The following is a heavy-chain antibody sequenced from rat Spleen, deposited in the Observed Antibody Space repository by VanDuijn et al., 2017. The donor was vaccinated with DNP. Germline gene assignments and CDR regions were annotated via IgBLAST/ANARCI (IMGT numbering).Heavy chain of an antibody. CDR2: ISYEGSST. CDR3: ARSPYSSYMGAMDA. J-gene: IGHJ4*01. D-gene: IGHD1-2*01. CDR1: GFTFSDYY. V-gene: IGHV5-22*01. Sequence: EVQLVESGGGLVQPGRSLKLSCAASGFTFSDYYMAWVRQAPKKGLEWVASISYEGSSTYYGDSVKGRFTISRDNAKSTQYLQMDSLRSEDTATYFCARSPYSSYMGAMDAWGQGTSVTVSS.